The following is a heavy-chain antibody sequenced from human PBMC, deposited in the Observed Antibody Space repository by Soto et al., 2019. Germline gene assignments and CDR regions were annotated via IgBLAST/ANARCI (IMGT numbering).Heavy chain of an antibody. CDR2: VSTSGST. CDR3: RRDFYY. CDR1: GASINNYY. J-gene: IGHJ4*02. Sequence: SETLSLTCTVSGASINNYYWSWIRQPAGKGLEWIGRVSTSGSTNYNPSLKSRVTMSVDTSKNQFSLMLNSVTAADTAVYYCRRDFYYWGQVTPVTV. V-gene: IGHV4-4*07.